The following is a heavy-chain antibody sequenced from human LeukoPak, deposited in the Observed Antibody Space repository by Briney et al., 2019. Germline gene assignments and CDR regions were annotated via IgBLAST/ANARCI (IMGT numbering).Heavy chain of an antibody. J-gene: IGHJ4*02. CDR3: AMNYYDSSGYYGPDY. CDR1: GFTFSSYA. CDR2: ISGSGGST. Sequence: GGSLRLSCAASGFTFSSYAMSWVRQAPGKGLEWVSAISGSGGSTYYADSVKGRFTISRDNSKNTLYLQMNSLRAEDTAVYYCAMNYYDSSGYYGPDYWGQGTLVTVSS. V-gene: IGHV3-23*01. D-gene: IGHD3-22*01.